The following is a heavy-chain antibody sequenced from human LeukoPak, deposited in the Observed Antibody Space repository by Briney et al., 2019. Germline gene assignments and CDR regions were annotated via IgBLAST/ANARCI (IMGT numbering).Heavy chain of an antibody. CDR2: IIPIFGTA. D-gene: IGHD3-16*02. Sequence: SVKVSCKASGGTFSSYAISWVRQAPGQGLEWVGGIIPIFGTANYAQKFQGRVTITTDESTSTAYMELSSLRSEDTAVYYCAISDYVWGSYRYTDYYYMDVWGKGTTVTVSS. J-gene: IGHJ6*03. CDR3: AISDYVWGSYRYTDYYYMDV. V-gene: IGHV1-69*05. CDR1: GGTFSSYA.